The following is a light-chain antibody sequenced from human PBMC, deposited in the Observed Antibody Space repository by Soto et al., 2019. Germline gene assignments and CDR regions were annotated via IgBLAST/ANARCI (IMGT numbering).Light chain of an antibody. J-gene: IGLJ2*01. CDR1: SSDVGAYNY. V-gene: IGLV2-14*01. Sequence: QSVLTQPASVSGSPGQSITISCTGTSSDVGAYNYVSWYQQHPGKAPKLMIYEVSNRPSGVSDRFSASKSDNTASLTISGLQAEDEADYFCNSYTNKNTVIFGGGTKLTVL. CDR3: NSYTNKNTVI. CDR2: EVS.